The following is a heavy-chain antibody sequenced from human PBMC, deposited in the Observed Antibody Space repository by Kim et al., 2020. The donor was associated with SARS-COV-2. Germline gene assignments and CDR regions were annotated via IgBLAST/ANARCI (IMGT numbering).Heavy chain of an antibody. Sequence: SETLSLTCTVSGGSISSGGYYWSWIRQHPGKGLEWIGYIYYSGSTYYNPSLKSRVTISVDTSKNQFSLKLSSVTAADTAVYYCARDPLRITRGAFDIWGQGTMVTVSS. CDR2: IYYSGST. CDR1: GGSISSGGYY. V-gene: IGHV4-31*03. D-gene: IGHD3-3*01. CDR3: ARDPLRITRGAFDI. J-gene: IGHJ3*02.